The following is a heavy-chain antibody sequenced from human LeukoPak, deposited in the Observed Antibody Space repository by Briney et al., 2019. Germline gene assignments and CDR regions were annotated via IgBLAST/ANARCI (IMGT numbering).Heavy chain of an antibody. CDR2: ISWNSGSI. CDR1: GGSISSGGYS. J-gene: IGHJ4*02. Sequence: LSLTCAVSGGSISSGGYSWSWIRQPPGKGLEWVSGISWNSGSIGYADSVKGRFTISRDNAKNSLYLQMNSLRAEDMALYYCAKVAGTRDYFDYWGQGTLVTVSS. D-gene: IGHD6-19*01. CDR3: AKVAGTRDYFDY. V-gene: IGHV3-9*03.